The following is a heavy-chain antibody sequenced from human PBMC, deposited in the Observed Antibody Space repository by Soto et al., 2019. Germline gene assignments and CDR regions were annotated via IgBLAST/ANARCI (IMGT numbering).Heavy chain of an antibody. Sequence: QVQLQESGPGLVKPSGTLSLTCAVSGGSISSSNWWSWVRQPPGKGLEWIGEIYHSGNTNYNPSLRSRVTTAVDKSRTQFSLKLSSVTAADTAVYYCARRWGEGRVDSWGQGPLVTVSS. D-gene: IGHD3-10*01. CDR3: ARRWGEGRVDS. J-gene: IGHJ4*02. CDR1: GGSISSSNW. V-gene: IGHV4-4*02. CDR2: IYHSGNT.